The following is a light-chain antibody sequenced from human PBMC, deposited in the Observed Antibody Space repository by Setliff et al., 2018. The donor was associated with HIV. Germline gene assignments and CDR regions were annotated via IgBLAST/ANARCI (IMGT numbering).Light chain of an antibody. CDR2: DVI. J-gene: IGLJ1*01. Sequence: SVLAQPRSVSGSPGQSVTISCTGTTSDVGGYNFVSWYQHHPGKAPKLMIYDVIKRPSGVPDRFSGSKSGNTASLTTSGLQAEDEADYYCSSYASSDTYVFGIGTKVTVL. CDR1: TSDVGGYNF. CDR3: SSYASSDTYV. V-gene: IGLV2-11*01.